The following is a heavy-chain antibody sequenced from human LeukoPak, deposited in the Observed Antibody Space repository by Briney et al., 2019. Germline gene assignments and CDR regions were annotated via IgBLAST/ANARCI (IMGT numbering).Heavy chain of an antibody. V-gene: IGHV5-51*01. J-gene: IGHJ6*03. D-gene: IGHD1-1*01. CDR2: IYPGDSDT. Sequence: GESLKISCKGSGYSFTSYWIGWVRQMPGKGLEWMGIIYPGDSDTRYSPSFQGQVTISADKSISTAYLQWSSLKASDTAMYYCARHKRGGARGSLEPRIYYYMDVWGKGTTVTVSS. CDR1: GYSFTSYW. CDR3: ARHKRGGARGSLEPRIYYYMDV.